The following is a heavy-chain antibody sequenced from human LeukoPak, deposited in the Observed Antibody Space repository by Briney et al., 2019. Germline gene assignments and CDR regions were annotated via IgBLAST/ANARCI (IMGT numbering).Heavy chain of an antibody. J-gene: IGHJ4*02. D-gene: IGHD4-17*01. Sequence: GGSLRLSCAASGFTFSGSAMHWVRQTSGKGLEWVGRIRSKANSYATAYAASVKGRFTISRDDSKNTAYLQMNSLKTEDTAVYYCTRRSDYGDYDYWGQGTLVTVSS. CDR2: IRSKANSYAT. CDR1: GFTFSGSA. V-gene: IGHV3-73*01. CDR3: TRRSDYGDYDY.